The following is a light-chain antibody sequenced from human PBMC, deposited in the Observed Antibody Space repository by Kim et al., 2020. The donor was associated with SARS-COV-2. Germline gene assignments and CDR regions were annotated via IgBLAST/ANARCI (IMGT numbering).Light chain of an antibody. CDR2: GAS. J-gene: IGKJ4*01. Sequence: EIVLTQSPGTLSLSPGERATLSCRASQSVSSSYLAWYQQKPGQAPRLLIYGASSRATGIPDRFSGSGSGTDFTLTISRLEPEDFAVYYCQQYGSPLTVGGGTKLEI. CDR3: QQYGSPLT. V-gene: IGKV3-20*01. CDR1: QSVSSSY.